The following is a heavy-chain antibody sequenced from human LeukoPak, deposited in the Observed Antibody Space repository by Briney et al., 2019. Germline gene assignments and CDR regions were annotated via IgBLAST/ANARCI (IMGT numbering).Heavy chain of an antibody. J-gene: IGHJ4*02. V-gene: IGHV3-21*01. CDR1: GLTFSSYS. Sequence: PGGSLRLSCAASGLTFSSYSMNWVRQAPGKGLEWVSSISSSSSYIYYADSVKGRFTISRDNAKNSLYLQMNSLRAEDTAVYYCARAYCSGGSCYGFADYWGQGTLVTVSS. D-gene: IGHD2-15*01. CDR3: ARAYCSGGSCYGFADY. CDR2: ISSSSSYI.